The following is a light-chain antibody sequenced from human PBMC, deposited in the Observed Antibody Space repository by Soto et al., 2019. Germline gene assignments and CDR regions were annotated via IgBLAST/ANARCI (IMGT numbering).Light chain of an antibody. CDR2: DAS. Sequence: IVLTQSPATLSLSPGERATLSCRASQSVSSYLAWYQQNPGQAPRLLIYDASNRSTGIPARFSGSGCRTAFTLAISRPVPEDFAVYYCQQRSNWPSITFGTGTKVAIE. J-gene: IGKJ3*01. CDR1: QSVSSY. CDR3: QQRSNWPSIT. V-gene: IGKV3-11*01.